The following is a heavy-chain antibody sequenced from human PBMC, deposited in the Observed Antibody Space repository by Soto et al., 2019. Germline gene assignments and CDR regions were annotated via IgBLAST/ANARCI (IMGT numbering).Heavy chain of an antibody. D-gene: IGHD6-13*01. Sequence: QITLKESGPTLVKPTQTLTLTCTFSGFSLSTSGVGVGWIRQPPGKALEWLALIYWDDDKRYSPSLKSRLPITKDTSKNQVVLTMTNMDPVDTATYYCAHRHSSSWYAEYFHHWGQGTLVTVSS. CDR2: IYWDDDK. CDR3: AHRHSSSWYAEYFHH. J-gene: IGHJ1*01. CDR1: GFSLSTSGVG. V-gene: IGHV2-5*02.